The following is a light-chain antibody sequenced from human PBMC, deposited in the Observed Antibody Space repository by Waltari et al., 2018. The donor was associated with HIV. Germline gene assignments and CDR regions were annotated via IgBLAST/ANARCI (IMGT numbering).Light chain of an antibody. J-gene: IGKJ2*01. CDR3: QRYDRAPYT. CDR1: PGIGTD. CDR2: AAS. Sequence: DVQMTQSPSSLSASVGDRVAITCRASPGIGTDLAWYQQKPGKVPKLLIYAASTLQSGVPSRFSGGGSGTDFILTITNLQTEDFSFYYCQRYDRAPYTFGPGTRLELK. V-gene: IGKV1-27*01.